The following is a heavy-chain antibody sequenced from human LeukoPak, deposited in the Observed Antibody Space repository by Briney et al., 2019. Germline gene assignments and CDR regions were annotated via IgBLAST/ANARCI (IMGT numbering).Heavy chain of an antibody. CDR3: ARGVDYYGV. V-gene: IGHV4-39*07. CDR2: INHSGGT. J-gene: IGHJ4*02. Sequence: PSQTLSLTCTVSGGSINSGTYHWSWIRQPPVKGLEWIGEINHSGGTNYNPSLKSRVTIDTSKKQFSLKLSSVTAADTAVYYCARGVDYYGVWGQGTLVTVSS. D-gene: IGHD3-10*01. CDR1: GGSINSGTYH.